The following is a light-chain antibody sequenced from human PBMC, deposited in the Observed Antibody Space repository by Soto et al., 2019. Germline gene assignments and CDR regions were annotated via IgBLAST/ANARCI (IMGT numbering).Light chain of an antibody. CDR1: QSISTW. V-gene: IGKV1-5*01. J-gene: IGKJ2*01. CDR2: DAS. Sequence: IPITQSLCSPSASVGDRVTITCRASQSISTWLAWFQQKPGKAPDLLIYDASSLESGVPSRFSGSGSGTEFTLTISSLQPDDFATYYCQHYNSYPYTFGQGTKVDIK. CDR3: QHYNSYPYT.